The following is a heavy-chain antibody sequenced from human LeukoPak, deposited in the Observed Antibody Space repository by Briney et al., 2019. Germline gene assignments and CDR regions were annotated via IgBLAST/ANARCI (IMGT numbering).Heavy chain of an antibody. CDR1: GGSFSGYY. Sequence: PSQTLSLTCAVYGGSFSGYYWSWIRQPPGKGLEWIGEINHSGSTNYNPSLKSRVTISVDTSKNQFSLKLSSVTAADTAVYYCARGGRYYADYGMDVWGQGTTVTVSS. CDR3: ARGGRYYADYGMDV. J-gene: IGHJ6*02. CDR2: INHSGST. V-gene: IGHV4-34*01. D-gene: IGHD2-2*01.